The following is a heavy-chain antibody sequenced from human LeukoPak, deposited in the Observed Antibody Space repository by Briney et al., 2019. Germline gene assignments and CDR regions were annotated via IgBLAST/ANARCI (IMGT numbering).Heavy chain of an antibody. J-gene: IGHJ4*02. D-gene: IGHD1-26*01. CDR2: INLNSGGT. V-gene: IGHV1-2*02. CDR1: GYTFTGYY. Sequence: GASVKVSCKASGYTFTGYYMHWVRQAPGQGLEWMGWINLNSGGTNYAQKVQGRVTMTRDTSISTAYMELSRLRSDDTAVYYCARPKWELLPVALFDFWGQGTLVTVSS. CDR3: ARPKWELLPVALFDF.